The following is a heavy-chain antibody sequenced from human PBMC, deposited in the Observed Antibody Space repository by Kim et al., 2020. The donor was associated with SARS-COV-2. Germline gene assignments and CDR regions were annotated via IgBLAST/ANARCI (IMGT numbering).Heavy chain of an antibody. J-gene: IGHJ3*02. Sequence: SETLSLTCTVSGGSISSYYWSWIRQPPGKGLEWIGDIYYSGSTNYNPSLKSRVTISVDTSKNQFSLKLSSVTAADTAVYYCARDRSLGPEGEPHAFDSWGPEIMVTVSS. CDR2: IYYSGST. CDR3: ARDRSLGPEGEPHAFDS. D-gene: IGHD3-16*01. V-gene: IGHV4-59*01. CDR1: GGSISSYY.